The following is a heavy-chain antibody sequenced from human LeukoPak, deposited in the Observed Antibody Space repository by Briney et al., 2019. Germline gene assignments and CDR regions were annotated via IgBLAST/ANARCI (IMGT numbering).Heavy chain of an antibody. CDR1: GYTFTIYG. D-gene: IGHD3-10*01. CDR3: ARDPVSWFGEAERKFDY. V-gene: IGHV1-18*01. Sequence: ASVRVSCKASGYTFTIYGISRVRQAPGQGLEWMGWISAYNGNTNYAQKLQGRVTMTTDTSTSTAYMELRSLRSDDTAVYYCARDPVSWFGEAERKFDYWGQGTLVTVSS. CDR2: ISAYNGNT. J-gene: IGHJ4*02.